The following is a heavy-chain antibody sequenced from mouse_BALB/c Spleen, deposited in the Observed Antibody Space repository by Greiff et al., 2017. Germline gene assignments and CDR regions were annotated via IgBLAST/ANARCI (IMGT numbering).Heavy chain of an antibody. Sequence: VQLQQSGPQLVRPGASVKISCKASGYSFTSYWMHWVKQRPGQGLEWIGMIDPSDSETRLNQKFKDKATLTVDKSSSTAYMQLSSPTSEDSAVYYCARYGYDEDYYAMDYWGQGTSVTVSS. CDR2: IDPSDSET. V-gene: IGHV1S127*01. J-gene: IGHJ4*01. D-gene: IGHD2-2*01. CDR1: GYSFTSYW. CDR3: ARYGYDEDYYAMDY.